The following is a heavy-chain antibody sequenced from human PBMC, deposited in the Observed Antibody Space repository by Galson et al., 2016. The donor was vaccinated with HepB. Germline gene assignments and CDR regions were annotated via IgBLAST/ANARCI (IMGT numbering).Heavy chain of an antibody. J-gene: IGHJ6*02. V-gene: IGHV3-30*03. CDR1: GFTFSSYG. Sequence: SLRLSCAASGFTFSSYGMNWVRQAPGKGLEWVAGSNKYYADSVKGRFTISRDNSKNTLFLQMNSLRAEDTAVYYCARDLGGYSGYGGNYFGMDVWGQGTTVTVS. D-gene: IGHD5-12*01. CDR2: GSNK. CDR3: ARDLGGYSGYGGNYFGMDV.